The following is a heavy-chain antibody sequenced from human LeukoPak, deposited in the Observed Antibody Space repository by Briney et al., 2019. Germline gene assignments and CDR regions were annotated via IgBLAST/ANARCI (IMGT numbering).Heavy chain of an antibody. Sequence: PSETLSLTCTVSGASVSDYWSWIRQSPGKGLAWIGYIYHSGHTMSNPSLKSRVSLSLDTSNNQFSLKLSSVTAADTAVYYCARHPFQCPFDPWGQGTVVSVSS. CDR3: ARHPFQCPFDP. D-gene: IGHD6-19*01. CDR1: GASVSDY. J-gene: IGHJ5*02. CDR2: IYHSGHT. V-gene: IGHV4-59*08.